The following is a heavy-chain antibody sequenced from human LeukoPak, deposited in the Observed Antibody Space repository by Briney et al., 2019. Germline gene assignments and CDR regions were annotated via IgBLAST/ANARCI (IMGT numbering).Heavy chain of an antibody. V-gene: IGHV3-48*04. D-gene: IGHD5-12*01. CDR2: ISSSGSTI. J-gene: IGHJ6*03. Sequence: GGSLRLSCAASGFTFSSYAMSWVRQAPGKGLEWVSYISSSGSTIYYADSVKGRFTISRDNAKNSLYLQMNSLRAEDTAVYYCAREANSGDYYMDVWGKGTTVTISS. CDR1: GFTFSSYA. CDR3: AREANSGDYYMDV.